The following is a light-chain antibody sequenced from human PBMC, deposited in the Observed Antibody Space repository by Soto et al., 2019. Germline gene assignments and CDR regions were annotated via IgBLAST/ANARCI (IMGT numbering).Light chain of an antibody. CDR1: QSVSSSA. CDR3: QQYGSSHVT. Sequence: EIVLTQSPGTLSLSPGERATLSCRASQSVSSSALAWYQQKPGQAPRLRNYGASSRATGIPDRISGSGSGTDFTLTISRMAEDAFALYYSQQYGSSHVTVGQATKVEIK. CDR2: GAS. V-gene: IGKV3-20*01. J-gene: IGKJ1*01.